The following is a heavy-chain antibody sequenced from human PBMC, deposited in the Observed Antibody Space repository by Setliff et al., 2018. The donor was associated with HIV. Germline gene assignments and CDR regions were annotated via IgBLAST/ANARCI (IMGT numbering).Heavy chain of an antibody. CDR3: ARGSSVGWEVLRTDY. CDR1: GYTFNSYA. Sequence: ASVKVSCKASGYTFNSYAMHWVRQAPGQRLEWMEWINAVNGNTKYSQRFQGRVTITRDTSASTAYMEQSSLGSEDTAVYYCARGSSVGWEVLRTDYWGQGTLVTVSS. J-gene: IGHJ4*02. CDR2: INAVNGNT. D-gene: IGHD1-26*01. V-gene: IGHV1-3*01.